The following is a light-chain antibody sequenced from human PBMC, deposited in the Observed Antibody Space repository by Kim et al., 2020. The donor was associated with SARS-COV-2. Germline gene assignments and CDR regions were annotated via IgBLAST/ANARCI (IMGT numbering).Light chain of an antibody. Sequence: SPGESATLSCRASQSVSSNLAWYQQKPGQAPRLLIYGASTRATGIPARFSGSGSGTEFTLTISSLQSEDFAVYYCQQYTHWPPLTFGGGTKVDIK. J-gene: IGKJ4*01. CDR2: GAS. V-gene: IGKV3-15*01. CDR3: QQYTHWPPLT. CDR1: QSVSSN.